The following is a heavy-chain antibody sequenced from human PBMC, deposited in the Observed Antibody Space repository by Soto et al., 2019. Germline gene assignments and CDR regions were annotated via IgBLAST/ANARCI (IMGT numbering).Heavy chain of an antibody. V-gene: IGHV3-23*01. D-gene: IGHD2-21*02. CDR1: GFTFSNYA. CDR2: IGGSGVT. J-gene: IGHJ4*02. CDR3: AKKVVTSATPWHYFDY. Sequence: PGGSLRLSCAASGFTFSNYALTWVRQAPGKGLEWVSLIGGSGVTFYADSVKGRFTISRDNSKNTVDLQMNSLRAEDTALYYCAKKVVTSATPWHYFDYWGQGTLVTVSS.